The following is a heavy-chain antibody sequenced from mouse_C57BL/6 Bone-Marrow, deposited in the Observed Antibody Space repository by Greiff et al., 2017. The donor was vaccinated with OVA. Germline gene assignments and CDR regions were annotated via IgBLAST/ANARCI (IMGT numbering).Heavy chain of an antibody. J-gene: IGHJ2*01. CDR3: ARWGTTVVADYYFDY. D-gene: IGHD1-1*01. Sequence: VQLQQSGPELVKPGASVKISCKASGYTFTDYYMNWVKQSHGKSLEWIGDINPNNGGTSYNQKFKGKATLTVDKSSSTAYMELRSLTSEDSAVYYGARWGTTVVADYYFDYWGQGTTLTVSS. CDR1: GYTFTDYY. V-gene: IGHV1-26*01. CDR2: INPNNGGT.